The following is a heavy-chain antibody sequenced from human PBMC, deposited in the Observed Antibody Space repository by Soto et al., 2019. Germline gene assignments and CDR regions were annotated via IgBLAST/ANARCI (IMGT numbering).Heavy chain of an antibody. CDR2: IYYSGST. Sequence: SETLSLTCSVSGGSISSSSNYWGWIRQPPGKGLEWIGSIYYSGSTYYNPSLKSRVTISVDTSKNQFSLKLSSVTAADTAVYYCARVVYCSGGRCYSGTLFDYWGQGSLVT. V-gene: IGHV4-39*01. D-gene: IGHD2-15*01. J-gene: IGHJ4*02. CDR3: ARVVYCSGGRCYSGTLFDY. CDR1: GGSISSSSNY.